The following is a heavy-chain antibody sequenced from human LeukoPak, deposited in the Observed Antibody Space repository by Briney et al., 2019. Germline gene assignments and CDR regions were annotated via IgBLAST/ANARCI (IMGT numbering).Heavy chain of an antibody. CDR1: GFTFSNYD. Sequence: PGGSLRLSCAASGFTFSNYDMHWVRQGTGQGLEWVSAIDTAGKTYYPGSVKGRFTISRENAKTSVYLQMNSLRPGDTAVYYCVRESLGSHCRPLDMWGLGTMVIVSS. J-gene: IGHJ3*02. CDR2: IDTAGKT. V-gene: IGHV3-13*01. D-gene: IGHD2-15*01. CDR3: VRESLGSHCRPLDM.